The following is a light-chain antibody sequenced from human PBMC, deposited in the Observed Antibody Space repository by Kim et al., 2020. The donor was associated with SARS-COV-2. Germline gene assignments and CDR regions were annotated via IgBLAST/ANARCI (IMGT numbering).Light chain of an antibody. V-gene: IGLV3-1*01. J-gene: IGLJ2*01. Sequence: SYELTQPPSVSVSPGHTAIITCSGDKLGDKYACWYQQKPGQSPVLVIYQDSKRPSGIPERFSGSNSGNTATLTISGTQAMDEADYYCQAWDSSTAVVFGGGTQLTVL. CDR2: QDS. CDR3: QAWDSSTAVV. CDR1: KLGDKY.